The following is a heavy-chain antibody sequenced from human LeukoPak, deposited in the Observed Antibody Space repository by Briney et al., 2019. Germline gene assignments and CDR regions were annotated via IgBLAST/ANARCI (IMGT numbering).Heavy chain of an antibody. D-gene: IGHD5-12*01. CDR2: ISWNSGSI. Sequence: PGRSLRLSCAASGFTFDDYAMHWVRQAPGKGLEWVSGISWNSGSIGYADSVKGRFTISRDNTKNSLYLQMNSLRAEDTALYYCAKDIGWLQTGYYFDYWGQGTLVTVSS. J-gene: IGHJ4*02. V-gene: IGHV3-9*01. CDR1: GFTFDDYA. CDR3: AKDIGWLQTGYYFDY.